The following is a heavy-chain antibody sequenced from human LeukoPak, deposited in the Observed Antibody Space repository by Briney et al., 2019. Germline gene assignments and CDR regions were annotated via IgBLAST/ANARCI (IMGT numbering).Heavy chain of an antibody. CDR1: GFTVSSNY. CDR3: AKGYYGSGSYGWFDY. J-gene: IGHJ4*02. D-gene: IGHD3-10*01. Sequence: GGSLRPSCAASGFTVSSNYMSWVRQAPGKGLEWVSVIYSGGSTYYADSVKGRFTISRDNSKNTLFLQMNSLRAEDTAVYYCAKGYYGSGSYGWFDYWGQGTLVTVSS. CDR2: IYSGGST. V-gene: IGHV3-53*01.